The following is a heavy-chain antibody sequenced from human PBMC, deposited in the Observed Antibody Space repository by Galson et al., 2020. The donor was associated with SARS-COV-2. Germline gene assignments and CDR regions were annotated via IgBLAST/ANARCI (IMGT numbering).Heavy chain of an antibody. CDR2: ISYDGSNK. Sequence: GESLKISCAASGFTFSSYAMHWVRQAPGKGLEWVAVISYDGSNKYYADSVKGRFTISRDNSKNTLYLQMNSLRAEDTAVYYCAREGIYDSSGPIDAFDIWGQGTMVTVSS. CDR3: AREGIYDSSGPIDAFDI. D-gene: IGHD3-22*01. V-gene: IGHV3-30*01. J-gene: IGHJ3*02. CDR1: GFTFSSYA.